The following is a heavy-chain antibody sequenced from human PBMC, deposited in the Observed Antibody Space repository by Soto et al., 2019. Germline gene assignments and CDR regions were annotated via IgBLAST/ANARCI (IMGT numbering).Heavy chain of an antibody. D-gene: IGHD5-12*01. J-gene: IGHJ5*02. CDR3: AKGDNLGPKTGYAFDP. Sequence: TLSLTCAISGDSVSSNTASWNWIRQSPSRGLEWLGRTYFRSKWYNDYAVSVKSRIIINPDTSNNQFSLQLSSVTPEDTAVYFCAKGDNLGPKTGYAFDPWGQGIMVTVSS. CDR1: GDSVSSNTAS. CDR2: TYFRSKWYN. V-gene: IGHV6-1*01.